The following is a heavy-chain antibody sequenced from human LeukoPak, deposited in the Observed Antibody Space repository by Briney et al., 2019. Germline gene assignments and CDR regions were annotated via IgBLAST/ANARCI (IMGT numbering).Heavy chain of an antibody. J-gene: IGHJ6*02. Sequence: SVNVSCKAPGGTFSSYAISWVRQAPGQGLEWMGRIIPILGIANYAQKFQGRVTITADKSTSTAYMELSSLRSEDTAVYYCARMEVTMTQYGMDVWGQGTTVTVSS. D-gene: IGHD3-22*01. CDR3: ARMEVTMTQYGMDV. CDR1: GGTFSSYA. CDR2: IIPILGIA. V-gene: IGHV1-69*04.